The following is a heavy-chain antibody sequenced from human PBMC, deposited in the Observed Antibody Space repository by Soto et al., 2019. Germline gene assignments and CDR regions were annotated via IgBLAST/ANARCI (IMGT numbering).Heavy chain of an antibody. CDR1: GFTFSSYA. D-gene: IGHD2-2*01. J-gene: IGHJ4*02. Sequence: GSLRLSCAASGFTFSSYAMNWVRQAPGKGLEWVSTIDYTGGYSYYADSVKGRFTISRDNSQKTLDLQMNSLRAEDTAIYYCAKVPPRPYCSSVRYPLDYWGQGTLVTVSS. CDR3: AKVPPRPYCSSVRYPLDY. CDR2: IDYTGGYS. V-gene: IGHV3-23*01.